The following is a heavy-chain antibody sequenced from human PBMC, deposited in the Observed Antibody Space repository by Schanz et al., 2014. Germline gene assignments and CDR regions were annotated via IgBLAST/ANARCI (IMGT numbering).Heavy chain of an antibody. CDR3: ARDGDFDY. Sequence: VQLVESGGGLVKPGRSLRLSCAASGFTFSNHGMHWVRQSPGKGLEWVALIWYDGSNKYYADSVKGRFTISRDNSKNTLFLQMSSLRAEDTAVYYCARDGDFDYWGQGTLVTVSS. CDR1: GFTFSNHG. CDR2: IWYDGSNK. J-gene: IGHJ4*02. V-gene: IGHV3-33*01.